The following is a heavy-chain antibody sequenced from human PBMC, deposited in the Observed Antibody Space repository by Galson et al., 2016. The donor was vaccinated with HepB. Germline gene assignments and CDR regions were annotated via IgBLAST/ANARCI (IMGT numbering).Heavy chain of an antibody. J-gene: IGHJ3*01. CDR3: ARGTDIWTGYSDHFSAAFDV. CDR2: ISNDGGTQ. CDR1: GFSFRFNA. V-gene: IGHV3-30-3*01. Sequence: SLRLSRAASGFSFRFNAMHWVRQAPGKGLEWVAVISNDGGTQYYVDSVRGRFTISRDNSKNTLYLQMNSLRDEDTAMYYCARGTDIWTGYSDHFSAAFDVWGQGTMVTVSS. D-gene: IGHD3-9*01.